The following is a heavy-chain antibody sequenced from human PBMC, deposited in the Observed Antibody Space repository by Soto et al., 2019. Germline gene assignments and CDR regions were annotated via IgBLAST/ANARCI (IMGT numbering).Heavy chain of an antibody. CDR1: GGSFSGYY. D-gene: IGHD6-6*01. Sequence: PSETLSLTCAVYGGSFSGYYWSWIRQPPGKGLEWIGEINHSGSTNYNPSLKSRVTISVDTSKNQFSLKLSSVTAADTAVYYCARVGRGSSSSNGYYYYMDVWGKGTTVTVS. V-gene: IGHV4-34*01. CDR2: INHSGST. J-gene: IGHJ6*03. CDR3: ARVGRGSSSSNGYYYYMDV.